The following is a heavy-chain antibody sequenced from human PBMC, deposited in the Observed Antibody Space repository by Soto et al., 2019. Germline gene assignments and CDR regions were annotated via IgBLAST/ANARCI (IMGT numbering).Heavy chain of an antibody. J-gene: IGHJ4*02. CDR3: ASGFVPNNWNPAPNFDY. CDR2: FDPEDGET. Sequence: ASVKVSCKVSGYTLTELSMHWVRQAPGKGLEWMGGFDPEDGETIYAQKFQGKVTMTEDTSTDTTYMEMRSLRSEDTAMYFFASGFVPNNWNPAPNFDYWGQGTLVTVSS. D-gene: IGHD1-20*01. CDR1: GYTLTELS. V-gene: IGHV1-24*01.